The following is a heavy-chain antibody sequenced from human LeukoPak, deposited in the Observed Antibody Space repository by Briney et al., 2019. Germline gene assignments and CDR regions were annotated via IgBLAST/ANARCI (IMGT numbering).Heavy chain of an antibody. CDR3: AKFLPTHIVVANYYFDY. D-gene: IGHD2-21*01. Sequence: GGSLRLSCAASGFTFSSYAMSWVRQAPGKGLEWVSALSVSGGSTYYADSVKGRFTISRDNSKNTLYLQMNSLRAEDTAVYYCAKFLPTHIVVANYYFDYWGQGTLVTVSS. CDR2: LSVSGGST. CDR1: GFTFSSYA. V-gene: IGHV3-23*01. J-gene: IGHJ4*02.